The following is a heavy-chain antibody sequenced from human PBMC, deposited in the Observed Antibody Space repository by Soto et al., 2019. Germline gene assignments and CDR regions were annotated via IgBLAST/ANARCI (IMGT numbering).Heavy chain of an antibody. D-gene: IGHD3-16*01. CDR3: ARGKRGAFDY. Sequence: EVQLVESGGGLVQPGGSLRLSCAASGFTVSSNYMSWVRQAPGKGLEWVSGIYSGGSTYYADSVKGRFTISRDNSKNKLDLQMNSLRAEDTAVYYCARGKRGAFDYWGPGTLVTVSS. V-gene: IGHV3-66*01. CDR1: GFTVSSNY. J-gene: IGHJ4*02. CDR2: IYSGGST.